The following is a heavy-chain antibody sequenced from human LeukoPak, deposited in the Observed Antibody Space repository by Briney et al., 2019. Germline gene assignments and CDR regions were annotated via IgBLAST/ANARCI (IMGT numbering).Heavy chain of an antibody. CDR2: IKQDGSQK. Sequence: PGGSLRLSCAASGFTFSTYWMTWVRQAPGKGLEWVANIKQDGSQKYYVDSVRGRFTISRDNAKNSLYLQMNSLRADDTAVYYCAREGSDRSGSYGMDVWGQGTTVTVSS. V-gene: IGHV3-7*01. J-gene: IGHJ6*02. D-gene: IGHD3-22*01. CDR3: AREGSDRSGSYGMDV. CDR1: GFTFSTYW.